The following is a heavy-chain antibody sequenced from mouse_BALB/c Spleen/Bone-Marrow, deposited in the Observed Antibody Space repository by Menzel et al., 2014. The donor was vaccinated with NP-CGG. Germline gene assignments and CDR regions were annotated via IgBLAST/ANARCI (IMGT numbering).Heavy chain of an antibody. CDR3: ARGYDYSSWFAY. Sequence: EVMLVESGGGLVQPGGSLKLSCAASGFTFSSYGMSWVRQTPDKRLEMIATINVNGDTTYHPDSVKGRFTISRDNVKNTLYLQMSSLKSEGTAMYYCARGYDYSSWFAYWGQGTLVTVSA. CDR1: GFTFSSYG. CDR2: INVNGDTT. V-gene: IGHV5-6-3*01. J-gene: IGHJ3*01. D-gene: IGHD2-4*01.